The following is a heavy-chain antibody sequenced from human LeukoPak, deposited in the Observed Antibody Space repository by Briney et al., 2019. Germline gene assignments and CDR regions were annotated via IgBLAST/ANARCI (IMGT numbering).Heavy chain of an antibody. D-gene: IGHD3-22*01. CDR2: ISGSGGST. Sequence: TGGSLRLSCAASGFTFSNYAMSWVRQAPGKGLEWVSAISGSGGSTYYADSVKGRFTISRDNSKNTLYLQMNSLRAEDTAVYYCANDGAYYDSSTDAFDTWGQGTMVTVSS. CDR1: GFTFSNYA. J-gene: IGHJ3*02. CDR3: ANDGAYYDSSTDAFDT. V-gene: IGHV3-23*01.